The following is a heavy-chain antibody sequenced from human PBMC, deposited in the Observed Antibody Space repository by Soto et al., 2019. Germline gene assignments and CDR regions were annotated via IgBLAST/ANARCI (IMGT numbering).Heavy chain of an antibody. J-gene: IGHJ3*02. V-gene: IGHV1-69*02. CDR1: GGTFSSYT. CDR3: ARGPTRDAFDI. CDR2: IIPILGIA. Sequence: GASVKVSCKASGGTFSSYTISWVRQAPGQGLEWMGRIIPILGIANYAQKFQGRVTITVDKSTSTAYMELSSLRSEDTAVYYCARGPTRDAFDIWGQGTMVTVSS.